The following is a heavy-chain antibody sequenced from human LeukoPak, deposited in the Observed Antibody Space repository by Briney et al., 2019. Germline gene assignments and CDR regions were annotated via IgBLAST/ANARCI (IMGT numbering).Heavy chain of an antibody. CDR2: ISYNSGTI. CDR1: GFTFSTYG. V-gene: IGHV3-48*04. CDR3: ARLAGSGSYYIGSDY. D-gene: IGHD3-10*01. Sequence: GGSLRLSCVASGFTFSTYGMNWVRQAPGKGLEWASYISYNSGTIYYADSVKGRFTISRDNAKNSLYLQMNSLRADDTAVYYCARLAGSGSYYIGSDYWGQGTLVTVSS. J-gene: IGHJ4*02.